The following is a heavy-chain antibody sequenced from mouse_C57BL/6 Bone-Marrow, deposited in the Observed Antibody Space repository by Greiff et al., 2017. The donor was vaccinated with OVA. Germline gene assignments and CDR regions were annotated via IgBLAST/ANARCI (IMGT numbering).Heavy chain of an antibody. D-gene: IGHD2-5*01. Sequence: DVKLVESGEGLVKPGGSLKLSCAASGFTFSSYAMSWVRQTPEKRLEWVAYISSGGDYIYYADTVKGRFTISRDTARNTLYLQMSSLKSEDTAMYYCTRGSLYYSNLYYAMDYWGQGTSVTVSS. CDR3: TRGSLYYSNLYYAMDY. V-gene: IGHV5-9-1*02. CDR1: GFTFSSYA. CDR2: ISSGGDYI. J-gene: IGHJ4*01.